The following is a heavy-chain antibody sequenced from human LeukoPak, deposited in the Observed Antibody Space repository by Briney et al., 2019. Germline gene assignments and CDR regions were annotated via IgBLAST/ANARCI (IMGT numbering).Heavy chain of an antibody. CDR2: MNPKSGNT. D-gene: IGHD4-17*01. V-gene: IGHV1-8*01. CDR3: ARDKYGDYLFDY. J-gene: IGHJ4*02. Sequence: ASVKVSCKASGYTFTRYDINWVRQATGQGLEWMGWMNPKSGNTGHAQKFQGRVTMTTDTSTSTAYMELRSLRSDDTAVYYCARDKYGDYLFDYWGQGTLVTVSS. CDR1: GYTFTRYD.